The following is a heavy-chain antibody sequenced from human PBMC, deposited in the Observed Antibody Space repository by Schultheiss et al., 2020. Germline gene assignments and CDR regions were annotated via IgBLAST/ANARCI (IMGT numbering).Heavy chain of an antibody. J-gene: IGHJ4*02. CDR3: ARDSSGWYIYDY. D-gene: IGHD6-19*01. CDR1: GFTFSNYW. CDR2: INSDGRST. Sequence: GGSLRLSCAASGFTFSNYWMHWVRQGPGKGLVWVSRINSDGRSTSYADSVKGRFTISRDNAKNSLYLQMNSLRAEDTAVYYCARDSSGWYIYDYWGQGTLVTIS. V-gene: IGHV3-74*01.